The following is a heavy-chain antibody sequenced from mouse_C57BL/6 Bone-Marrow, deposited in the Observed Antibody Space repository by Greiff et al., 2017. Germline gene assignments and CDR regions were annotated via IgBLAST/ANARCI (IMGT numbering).Heavy chain of an antibody. J-gene: IGHJ3*01. V-gene: IGHV5-17*01. Sequence: EVHLVESGGGLVKPGGSLKLSCAASGFTFSDYGMHWVRQAPEKGLEWVAYISSGSSTIYYADTVKGRFTISRDNAKNALFLQITSLRSEDTAMYYCARNYSNYEALTYWGQGTLVTVSA. D-gene: IGHD2-5*01. CDR3: ARNYSNYEALTY. CDR1: GFTFSDYG. CDR2: ISSGSSTI.